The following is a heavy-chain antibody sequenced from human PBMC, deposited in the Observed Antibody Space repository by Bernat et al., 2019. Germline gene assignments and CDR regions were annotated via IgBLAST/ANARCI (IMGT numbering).Heavy chain of an antibody. CDR3: ARDGWGSGDAFDI. D-gene: IGHD1-26*01. CDR2: IWNDGSNK. J-gene: IGHJ3*02. CDR1: GFTFSSYA. V-gene: IGHV3-33*01. Sequence: QVRLVESGGGVVQPGKSLRLSCPASGFTFSSYAMHWVRQAPGKGLEWVAVIWNDGSNKYYADSVKGRFTISRDNSKKTLYLQMNTLRAEDTAEYYCARDGWGSGDAFDIWGQGTMVTVSS.